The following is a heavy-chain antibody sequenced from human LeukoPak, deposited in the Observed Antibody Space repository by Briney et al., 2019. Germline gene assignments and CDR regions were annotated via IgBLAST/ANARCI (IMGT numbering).Heavy chain of an antibody. J-gene: IGHJ6*02. D-gene: IGHD3-10*01. CDR1: GGTFSSYA. CDR3: ARDSPLNYGSGSYYKNYYYGMDV. V-gene: IGHV1-69*04. CDR2: IIPILGIA. Sequence: ASVKVSCKASGGTFSSYAISWVRQAPGQGLEWMGRIIPILGIANYAQKFQGRVTITADKSTSTAYMELSSLRSEDTAVYYCARDSPLNYGSGSYYKNYYYGMDVWGQGTTVTVSS.